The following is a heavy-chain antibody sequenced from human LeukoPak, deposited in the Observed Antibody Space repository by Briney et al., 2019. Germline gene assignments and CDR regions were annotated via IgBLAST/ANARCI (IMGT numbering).Heavy chain of an antibody. J-gene: IGHJ6*03. Sequence: SETLSLTCAVYGGSFSGYYWGWIRQPPGKGLEWMGEINHSGSTNYNPSLKSRVTISVDTSKNQFSLKLSSVTTADTAVYYCARVIFWYNCNYYYYYMDVWGKGTTVTVSS. CDR2: INHSGST. CDR3: ARVIFWYNCNYYYYYMDV. CDR1: GGSFSGYY. V-gene: IGHV4-34*01. D-gene: IGHD1-1*01.